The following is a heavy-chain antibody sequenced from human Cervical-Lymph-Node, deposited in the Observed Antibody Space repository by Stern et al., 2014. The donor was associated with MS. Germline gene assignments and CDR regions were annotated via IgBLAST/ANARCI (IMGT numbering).Heavy chain of an antibody. CDR1: GYTFTSYY. D-gene: IGHD4-23*01. J-gene: IGHJ2*01. CDR2: INPSGGST. CDR3: ARGTTVVTPASYFDL. Sequence: VQLEESGAEVKKPGASVKVSCKASGYTFTSYYMHWVRQAPGQGLEWMGIINPSGGSTSYAQKFQGRVTMTRDTSTSTVYMELSSLRSEDTAVYYCARGTTVVTPASYFDLWGRGTLVTVSS. V-gene: IGHV1-46*03.